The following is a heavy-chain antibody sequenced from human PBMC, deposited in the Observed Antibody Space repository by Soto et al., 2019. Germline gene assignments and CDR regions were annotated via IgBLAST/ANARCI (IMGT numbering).Heavy chain of an antibody. CDR2: INQDGFGK. J-gene: IGHJ4*02. D-gene: IGHD1-26*01. CDR3: AKDHGSVSYPY. Sequence: EVQLVESGGGLVQPGGSLRLSCVISGSTLSSHWMTWVRQAPGKGLEWVASINQDGFGKHYLDSVKGRFTISRDTAKSSLYLQMDSLRVEDTAVYYCAKDHGSVSYPYWGQGTLVTVS. V-gene: IGHV3-7*05. CDR1: GSTLSSHW.